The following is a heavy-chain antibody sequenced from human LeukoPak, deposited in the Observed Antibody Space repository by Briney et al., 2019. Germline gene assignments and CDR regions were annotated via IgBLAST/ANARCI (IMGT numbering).Heavy chain of an antibody. Sequence: PGGSLRLSCAASGFTFSDYYMSWIRQAPGKGLEWLSYISSSGSTIFYADSVRGRFTISRDNAMNSLYLQMNSLRAEDTAVYYCASRRTVTSTDPHTFDIWGQGTMVTVSS. V-gene: IGHV3-11*01. CDR1: GFTFSDYY. J-gene: IGHJ3*02. CDR2: ISSSGSTI. CDR3: ASRRTVTSTDPHTFDI. D-gene: IGHD4-17*01.